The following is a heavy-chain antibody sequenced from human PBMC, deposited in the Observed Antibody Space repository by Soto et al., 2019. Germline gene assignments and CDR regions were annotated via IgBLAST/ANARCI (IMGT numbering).Heavy chain of an antibody. V-gene: IGHV4-34*01. CDR3: AREDRNYHDRSGYYL. J-gene: IGHJ5*02. Sequence: PSETLSLTCAVYGGSFSGYYWSWIRQPPGKGLEWIGEINHSGSTNYNPSLKSRLTISEDTSKNQFSLKVNSVTAADTAVYYCAREDRNYHDRSGYYLWGQGTQVTVSA. D-gene: IGHD3-22*01. CDR1: GGSFSGYY. CDR2: INHSGST.